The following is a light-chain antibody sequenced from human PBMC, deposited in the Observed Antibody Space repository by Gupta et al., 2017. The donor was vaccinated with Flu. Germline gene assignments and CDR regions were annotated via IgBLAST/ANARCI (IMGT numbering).Light chain of an antibody. V-gene: IGLV1-51*02. CDR3: GTWDSSLSAWV. CDR1: SSNIQNNY. CDR2: ENN. Sequence: SSNIQNNYVSWYQQLPGTAPELLIYENNKRPSGIPDRFSGSKSDTSATLGITGLQTGDEADYYCGTWDSSLSAWVFGGGTRLTVL. J-gene: IGLJ3*02.